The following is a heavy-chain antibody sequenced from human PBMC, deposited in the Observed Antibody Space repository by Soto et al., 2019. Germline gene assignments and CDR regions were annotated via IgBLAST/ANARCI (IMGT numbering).Heavy chain of an antibody. CDR2: IWYDGSNK. V-gene: IGHV3-33*01. CDR1: GFTFSSYG. D-gene: IGHD4-4*01. Sequence: GGSLRLSCAASGFTFSSYGMHWVRQAPGKGLEWVAVIWYDGSNKYYADSVKGRFTISRDNSKNTLYLQMNSLRAEDTAVYYCAREGSYSNYPETTVANAFDIWGQGTMVTVSS. CDR3: AREGSYSNYPETTVANAFDI. J-gene: IGHJ3*02.